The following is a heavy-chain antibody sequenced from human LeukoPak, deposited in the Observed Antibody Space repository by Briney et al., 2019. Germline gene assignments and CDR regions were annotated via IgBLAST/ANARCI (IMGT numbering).Heavy chain of an antibody. J-gene: IGHJ4*02. V-gene: IGHV5-51*01. Sequence: GESLKISCKGSGYSFTNYWVGWVRQMPGKSLEWMGIIYPGDSNTRYSPSFQGQVTISADNSINTAYLKWSSLKASDTAMYYCATFYYGSGTYYQPFDYWGQGTLVTVSS. CDR3: ATFYYGSGTYYQPFDY. D-gene: IGHD3-10*01. CDR2: IYPGDSNT. CDR1: GYSFTNYW.